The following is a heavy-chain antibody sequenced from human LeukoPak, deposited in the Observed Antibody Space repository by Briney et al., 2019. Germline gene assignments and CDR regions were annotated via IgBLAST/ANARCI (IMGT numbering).Heavy chain of an antibody. J-gene: IGHJ5*02. V-gene: IGHV3-30*02. D-gene: IGHD3-22*01. CDR1: GFSLSEYG. CDR3: AKDPVNHCASSVCYGLQS. CDR2: ILYDDRE. Sequence: GGPLRLSCEVSGFSLSEYGIHWVRQAPGKGLKWLSFILYDDREYYAASVYDPLAISRDNSKNSLFIQMHSLRSEDTGVYYCAKDPVNHCASSVCYGLQSWGQGTLVIISS.